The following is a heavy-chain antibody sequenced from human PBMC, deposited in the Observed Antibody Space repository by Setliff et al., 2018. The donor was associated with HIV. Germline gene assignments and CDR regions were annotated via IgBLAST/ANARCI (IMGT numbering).Heavy chain of an antibody. Sequence: GGSLRLSCAASGFIFGDYHMNWIRQTPEKGLQWVSDISSDGRITFYADSVKGRFAISRDNSKKTLYLQMNSLRVEDTAVYYCARDGGLRGYSYGWPDFWGQGTLVTVSS. CDR1: GFIFGDYH. J-gene: IGHJ4*02. D-gene: IGHD5-18*01. V-gene: IGHV3-11*04. CDR2: ISSDGRIT. CDR3: ARDGGLRGYSYGWPDF.